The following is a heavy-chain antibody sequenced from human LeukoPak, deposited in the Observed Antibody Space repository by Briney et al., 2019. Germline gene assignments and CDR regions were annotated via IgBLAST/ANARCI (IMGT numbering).Heavy chain of an antibody. CDR3: ARARQLERRRYFDY. V-gene: IGHV1-2*02. D-gene: IGHD1-1*01. CDR2: INPNSGGT. J-gene: IGHJ4*02. Sequence: ASVKVSCKASGYTFTGYYMHWVRQAPGQGLEWMGWINPNSGGTNYAQKFQGRVTMTRDTSISTAYMELSRLRSDDTAVYYCARARQLERRRYFDYWGRGTLVTVSS. CDR1: GYTFTGYY.